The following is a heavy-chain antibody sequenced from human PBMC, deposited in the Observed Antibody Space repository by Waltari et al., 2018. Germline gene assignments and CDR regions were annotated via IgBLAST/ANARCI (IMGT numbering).Heavy chain of an antibody. CDR1: GGSVSSGSYY. D-gene: IGHD3-3*01. CDR3: ARGRQYYDFWSGYLVY. Sequence: QVQLQESGPGLVKPSETLSLTCTVSGGSVSSGSYYWSWIRQPPGKGLEWIGYIYYSGSTNYNPSLKSRVTISVDTSKNQFSLKLSSVTAADTAVYYCARGRQYYDFWSGYLVYWGQGTLVTVSS. J-gene: IGHJ4*02. V-gene: IGHV4-61*01. CDR2: IYYSGST.